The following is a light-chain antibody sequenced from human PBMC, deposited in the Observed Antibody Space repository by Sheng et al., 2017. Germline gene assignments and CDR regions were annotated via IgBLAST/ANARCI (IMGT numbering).Light chain of an antibody. J-gene: IGLJ1*01. CDR1: SSDIGAYNY. V-gene: IGLV2-14*03. Sequence: QSALTQPASVSGSPGQSITISCTGTSSDIGAYNYVSWYQQHPGKAPKLIIYDVTDRPSGVSERFSGSKSGNTASLTISGLQAEDEADYYCFSYTSRGTYVFGTGTKVTV. CDR2: DVT. CDR3: FSYTSRGTYV.